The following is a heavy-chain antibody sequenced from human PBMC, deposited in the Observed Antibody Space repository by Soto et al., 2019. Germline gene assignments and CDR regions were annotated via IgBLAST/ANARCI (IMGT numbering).Heavy chain of an antibody. D-gene: IGHD3-10*01. CDR3: ARYGSGSYGYYYGMDV. V-gene: IGHV4-4*02. J-gene: IGHJ6*02. Sequence: PSETLSLTCAVSGGSISSNNCWSWVRQPPGKGLEWIGEIYHSGSTNYNPSLKSRVTISVDKSKNQFSLKLSSVTAADTAVYYCARYGSGSYGYYYGMDVWGQGTTVT. CDR1: GGSISSNNC. CDR2: IYHSGST.